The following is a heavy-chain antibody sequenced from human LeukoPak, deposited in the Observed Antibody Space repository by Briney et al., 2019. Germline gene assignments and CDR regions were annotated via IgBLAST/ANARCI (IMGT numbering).Heavy chain of an antibody. V-gene: IGHV3-21*01. J-gene: IGHJ3*02. CDR2: ISSSSSYI. CDR1: GFTFSSYG. D-gene: IGHD1-26*01. Sequence: GGSLRLSCAASGFTFSSYGMSWVRQAPGKGLEWVSSISSSSSYIYYADSVKGRFTISRDNAKNSLYLQMNSLRAEDTAVYYCARPHIVGASLAFDIWGQGTMVTVSS. CDR3: ARPHIVGASLAFDI.